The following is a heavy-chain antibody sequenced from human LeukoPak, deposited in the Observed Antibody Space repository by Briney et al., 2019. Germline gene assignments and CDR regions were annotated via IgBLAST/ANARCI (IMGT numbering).Heavy chain of an antibody. CDR2: VTDTGNR. J-gene: IGHJ6*03. CDR3: ARGRGSSSGWGHYYYSMDV. Sequence: SETLSLTCAVYGGSFIGYYWTWIRQPPGKGLEWIGEVTDTGNRNYSPSLRSRVTISIDTSRNQFSLKVSSVTAADTSVFYCARGRGSSSGWGHYYYSMDVWGLGTTVTVSS. V-gene: IGHV4-34*01. D-gene: IGHD6-19*01. CDR1: GGSFIGYY.